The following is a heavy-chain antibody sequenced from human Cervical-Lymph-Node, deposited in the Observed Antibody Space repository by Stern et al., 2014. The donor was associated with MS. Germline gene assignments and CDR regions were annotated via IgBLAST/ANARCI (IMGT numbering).Heavy chain of an antibody. V-gene: IGHV3-23*04. J-gene: IGHJ4*02. CDR3: TKDSVGYNRPIDY. Sequence: EVQLVESGGGSLQPGGSLRLPCAASGFTFSSCAMNWVRQAPGQGLEWVSTISGSGSNTYYADSVKGRFTISRDNSKNTLYLQMDSLRVKDTAVYYCTKDSVGYNRPIDYWGQGTLVTVSS. CDR1: GFTFSSCA. D-gene: IGHD5-18*01. CDR2: ISGSGSNT.